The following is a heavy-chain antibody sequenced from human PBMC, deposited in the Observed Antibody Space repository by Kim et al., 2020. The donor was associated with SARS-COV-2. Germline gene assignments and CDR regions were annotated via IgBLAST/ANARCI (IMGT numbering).Heavy chain of an antibody. J-gene: IGHJ4*02. V-gene: IGHV1-18*01. Sequence: YAQKLQGRVTMTTDTSTSTAYMELRSLRSDDTAVYYCARATPSIAVAGDYWGQGTLVTVSS. CDR3: ARATPSIAVAGDY. D-gene: IGHD6-19*01.